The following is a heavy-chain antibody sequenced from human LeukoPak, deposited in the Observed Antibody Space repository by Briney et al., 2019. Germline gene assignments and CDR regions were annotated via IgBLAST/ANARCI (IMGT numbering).Heavy chain of an antibody. CDR2: VNPNSGGT. V-gene: IGHV1-2*06. D-gene: IGHD3-10*01. J-gene: IGHJ4*02. CDR3: ARDYHGSGSLTTFDY. Sequence: ASVKVSCEASGYTFTGYYMHWVRQAPGQGLEWMGRVNPNSGGTNYAQKFQGRVTMTRDTSISTAYMELSRLRSDDTAVYYCARDYHGSGSLTTFDYWGQGTLVTISS. CDR1: GYTFTGYY.